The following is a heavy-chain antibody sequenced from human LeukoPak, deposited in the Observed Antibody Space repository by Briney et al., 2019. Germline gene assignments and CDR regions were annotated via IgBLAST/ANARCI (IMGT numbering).Heavy chain of an antibody. V-gene: IGHV1-46*01. D-gene: IGHD4-23*01. CDR3: ARGDRPEEPRGNGIYDY. Sequence: GASVKVSCKASGYTSSSYYIHWVRQAPGQGLEWMGIINPSIGSTSYAQKFQGRVTMTRDTSTSTLYMELSSLRSEDTAVYYCARGDRPEEPRGNGIYDYWGQGTLVTVSS. CDR2: INPSIGST. CDR1: GYTSSSYY. J-gene: IGHJ4*02.